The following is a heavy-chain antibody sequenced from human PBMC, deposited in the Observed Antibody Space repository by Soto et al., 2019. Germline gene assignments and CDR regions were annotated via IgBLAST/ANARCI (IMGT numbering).Heavy chain of an antibody. CDR3: ARVRESGKGGNSPYYYGMDV. V-gene: IGHV1-69*02. D-gene: IGHD2-21*02. CDR1: GGTFSSYT. Sequence: QVQLVQSGAEVKKPGSSVKVSCKASGGTFSSYTISWVRQAPGQGLEWMGRIIPILGIANYAQKFQGRVTITADKSTSTAYMELSSLRSEDTAVYYCARVRESGKGGNSPYYYGMDVWGQGTTVTGSS. J-gene: IGHJ6*02. CDR2: IIPILGIA.